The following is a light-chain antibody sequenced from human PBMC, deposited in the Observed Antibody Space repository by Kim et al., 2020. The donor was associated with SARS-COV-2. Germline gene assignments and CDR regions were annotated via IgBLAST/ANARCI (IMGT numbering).Light chain of an antibody. CDR2: AAY. CDR3: QQFNSYPIT. CDR1: QGISSY. J-gene: IGKJ5*01. V-gene: IGKV1-9*01. Sequence: ASVGDRVTITCRASQGISSYLAWHQQKPGRPPKVLIYAAYSLQSGVPSRFSGSGSGTDFTLTIRSLQPEDSATYFCQQFNSYPITFGQGTRLEIK.